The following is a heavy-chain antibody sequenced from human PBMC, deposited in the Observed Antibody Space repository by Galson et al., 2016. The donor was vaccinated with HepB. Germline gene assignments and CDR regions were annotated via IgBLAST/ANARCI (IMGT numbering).Heavy chain of an antibody. CDR1: GFSLNTSGMR. Sequence: PALVKPTQTLTLTCSCSGFSLNTSGMRVSWIRQPPGKALEWLARIDWDDDKFYSISLKTRLTISKDTSKNQLVLTMTNMDPVDTPTYYCAREGVSPDWYFDLWGRGTLVTVSS. CDR2: IDWDDDK. D-gene: IGHD2-8*01. J-gene: IGHJ2*01. V-gene: IGHV2-70*04. CDR3: AREGVSPDWYFDL.